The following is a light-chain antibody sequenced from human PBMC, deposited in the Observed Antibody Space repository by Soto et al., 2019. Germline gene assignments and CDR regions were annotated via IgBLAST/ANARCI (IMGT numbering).Light chain of an antibody. Sequence: EIVLIQSPATLSXXPXXXXTXXXRASQSVNTYLAWYQHKPGQAPRLLIYDASNRASGIPAGFSGRGSETDFTLTISSLEPEDSAVYYCQQRAYWPSLSFGGGTKVDIK. CDR2: DAS. V-gene: IGKV3-11*01. CDR1: QSVNTY. CDR3: QQRAYWPSLS. J-gene: IGKJ4*01.